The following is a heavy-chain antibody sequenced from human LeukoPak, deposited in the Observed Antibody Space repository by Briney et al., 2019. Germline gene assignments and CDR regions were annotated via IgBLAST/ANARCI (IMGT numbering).Heavy chain of an antibody. J-gene: IGHJ4*02. CDR3: ARDRGYYDSSGHGFDY. CDR2: IYYSGST. V-gene: IGHV4-59*01. Sequence: SETLSLTCTVSGGSISSYYWNWIRQPAGKGLEWIGYIYYSGSTNYNPSLKSRVTISVDTSKNQFSLKLSSVTAADTAVYYCARDRGYYDSSGHGFDYWGQGTLVTVSS. D-gene: IGHD3-22*01. CDR1: GGSISSYY.